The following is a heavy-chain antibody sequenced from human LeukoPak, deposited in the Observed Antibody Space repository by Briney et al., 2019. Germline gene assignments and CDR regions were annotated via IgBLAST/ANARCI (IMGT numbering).Heavy chain of an antibody. J-gene: IGHJ6*03. CDR2: IRSKSHGGTT. CDR3: TRGGVYMDV. V-gene: IGHV3-49*04. Sequence: GGSLRLSCRTSGFTFGVYAMSWVRQAPGKGLEWVGFIRSKSHGGTTEYAVSVRGRFTISRDESKSIAYLQMNSLKTEDTAVYCCTRGGVYMDVWGKGTTVTVSS. CDR1: GFTFGVYA.